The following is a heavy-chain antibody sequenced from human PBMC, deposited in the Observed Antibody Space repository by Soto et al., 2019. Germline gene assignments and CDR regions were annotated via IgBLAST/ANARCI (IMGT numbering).Heavy chain of an antibody. Sequence: GGSLRLSCAASGFTFSDHYMSWIRQSPGKGLEWVAYISTSGGSKHYTDSVEGRFTISRDNDKKSLFLQMNSLGAEDTAVYYCARGLLVYYYDSSDYHFDYWGQGT. CDR2: ISTSGGSK. V-gene: IGHV3-11*01. CDR3: ARGLLVYYYDSSDYHFDY. J-gene: IGHJ4*02. D-gene: IGHD3-22*01. CDR1: GFTFSDHY.